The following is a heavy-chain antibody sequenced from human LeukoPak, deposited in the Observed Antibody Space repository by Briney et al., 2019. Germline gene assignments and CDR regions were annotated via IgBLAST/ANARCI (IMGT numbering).Heavy chain of an antibody. V-gene: IGHV1-18*01. J-gene: IGHJ5*02. CDR3: ARGAAGSNELVPVHPYNWFDP. Sequence: ASVKVSCKASGYTFTSYGISWVRQAPGQGLEWMGWISAYNGNTNYAQKLQGRGTMTTDTSTSTAYMELRSLRSDDTAVYYCARGAAGSNELVPVHPYNWFDPWGQGTLVTVSS. CDR1: GYTFTSYG. CDR2: ISAYNGNT. D-gene: IGHD6-6*01.